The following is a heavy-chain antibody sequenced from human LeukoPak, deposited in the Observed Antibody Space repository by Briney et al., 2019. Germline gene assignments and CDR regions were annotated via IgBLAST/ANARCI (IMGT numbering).Heavy chain of an antibody. Sequence: SSVKVSCKASGYTFTCYYMHWLRQAPGQGLDWMGWINPNSGGTNYAQKFQGRVTMTRDTSISTAYIELSTLRSDDTAVYYCARDLGYSSSWLVLWGQATLVTVSS. CDR2: INPNSGGT. J-gene: IGHJ4*02. CDR3: ARDLGYSSSWLVL. V-gene: IGHV1-2*02. CDR1: GYTFTCYY. D-gene: IGHD6-13*01.